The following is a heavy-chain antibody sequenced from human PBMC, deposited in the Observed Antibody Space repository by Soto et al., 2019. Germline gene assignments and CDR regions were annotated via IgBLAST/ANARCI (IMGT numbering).Heavy chain of an antibody. D-gene: IGHD2-21*02. V-gene: IGHV1-69*13. CDR2: IIPIFGTA. CDR3: ARAIGGDNYYYYGMDV. Sequence: SVKVSCKASGGTFSSYAISWVRQAPGQGLEWMGGIIPIFGTANYAQKFQGRVTITADESTSTAYMELSSLRSEDTAVYYCARAIGGDNYYYYGMDVWGQGTTVTVSS. J-gene: IGHJ6*02. CDR1: GGTFSSYA.